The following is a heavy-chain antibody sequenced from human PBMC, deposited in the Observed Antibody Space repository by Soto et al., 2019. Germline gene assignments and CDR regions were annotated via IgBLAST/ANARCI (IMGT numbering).Heavy chain of an antibody. V-gene: IGHV4-31*03. CDR1: GGSISSGGYY. D-gene: IGHD3-3*01. J-gene: IGHJ4*02. CDR2: IYYSGST. Sequence: QVQLQESGPGLVKPSQTLSLTCTVSGGSISSGGYYWSWIRQHPGKGLEWIGYIYYSGSTYYNPSLKSRVTISVDTSKNQFSLKLSSVTAADTAVYYCARDIRFFGVVIIPGYWGQGTLVTVSS. CDR3: ARDIRFFGVVIIPGY.